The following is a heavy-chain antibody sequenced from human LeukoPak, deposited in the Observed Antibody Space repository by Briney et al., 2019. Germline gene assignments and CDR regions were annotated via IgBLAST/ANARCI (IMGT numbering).Heavy chain of an antibody. D-gene: IGHD3-22*01. J-gene: IGHJ4*02. CDR3: ASEGGYYDSSGYYPMDY. CDR1: GGTFSSYA. CDR2: IIPIFGTA. Sequence: SVKVSCKASGGTFSSYAISWVRQAPGQGLEWMGGIIPIFGTANYAQKFQGGVTITADESTSTAYMELSSLRSEDTAVYYCASEGGYYDSSGYYPMDYWGQGTLVTVSS. V-gene: IGHV1-69*13.